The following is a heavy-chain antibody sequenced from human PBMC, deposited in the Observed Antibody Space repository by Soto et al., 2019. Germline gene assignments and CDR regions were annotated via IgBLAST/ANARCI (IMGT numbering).Heavy chain of an antibody. J-gene: IGHJ6*03. D-gene: IGHD2-2*01. CDR3: TTSPWGYCSSTSCYLGSPYYMDV. CDR1: GFTFSNAW. V-gene: IGHV3-15*01. CDR2: IKSKTDGGTT. Sequence: GGSLRLSCAASGFTFSNAWMSWVRQAPGKGLEWVGRIKSKTDGGTTDYAAPVKGRFTISRDDSKNTLYLQMNSLKTEDTAVYYCTTSPWGYCSSTSCYLGSPYYMDVWGKGTTVTVSS.